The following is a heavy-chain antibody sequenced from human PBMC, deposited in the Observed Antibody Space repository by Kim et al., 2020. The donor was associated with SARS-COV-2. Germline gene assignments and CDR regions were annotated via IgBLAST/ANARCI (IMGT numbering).Heavy chain of an antibody. CDR1: GFTVSSNY. J-gene: IGHJ6*02. CDR2: IYSGGST. CDR3: ARGSEEYYYYGMDV. Sequence: GGSLRLSCAASGFTVSSNYMSWVRQAPGKGLEWVSVIYSGGSTYYADSVKGRFTISRDNSKNTLYLQMNSLRAEDTAVYYCARGSEEYYYYGMDVWGQGTTVTVSS. V-gene: IGHV3-53*01.